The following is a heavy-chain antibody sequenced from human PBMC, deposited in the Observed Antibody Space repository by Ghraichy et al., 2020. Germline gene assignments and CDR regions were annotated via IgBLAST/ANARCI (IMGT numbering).Heavy chain of an antibody. Sequence: GESLNISCAASGFTFSSYAMSWVRQAPGKGLEWVSAISGSGGSTYYADSVKGRFNISRDNSKNTLYLQMNSLRAEDTAVYYCAKVKFRGGSSPLGFDYWGQGTLVTVSS. D-gene: IGHD1-26*01. CDR1: GFTFSSYA. CDR2: ISGSGGST. CDR3: AKVKFRGGSSPLGFDY. V-gene: IGHV3-23*01. J-gene: IGHJ4*02.